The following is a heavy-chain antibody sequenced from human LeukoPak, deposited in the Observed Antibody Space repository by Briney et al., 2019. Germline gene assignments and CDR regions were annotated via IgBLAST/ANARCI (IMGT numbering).Heavy chain of an antibody. D-gene: IGHD2-2*01. V-gene: IGHV3-7*01. CDR1: GITLSNYG. J-gene: IGHJ5*02. Sequence: GGSLRLSCVVSGITLSNYGMSWVRQAPGKGLEWVANINQDGGDKDYVDSVKGRFTISRDNAKSSLYLQMNSLRAEDTAVYYCASETTPRSSTSRNWFDPWGQGTLVTVSS. CDR3: ASETTPRSSTSRNWFDP. CDR2: INQDGGDK.